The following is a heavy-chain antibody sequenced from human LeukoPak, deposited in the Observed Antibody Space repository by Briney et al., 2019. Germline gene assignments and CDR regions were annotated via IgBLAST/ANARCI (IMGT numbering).Heavy chain of an antibody. Sequence: GSLRLSCAASGFTFSSYSMNWVRQAPGKGLEWIGEINHSGSTIYNPSFKSRVTISVDTSKNQVSLRLSSVTAADTAVYYCARGRIASGAYYYYMDVWGKGTTVTVS. CDR1: GFTFSSYS. V-gene: IGHV4-34*01. J-gene: IGHJ6*03. CDR2: INHSGST. D-gene: IGHD2-21*01. CDR3: ARGRIASGAYYYYMDV.